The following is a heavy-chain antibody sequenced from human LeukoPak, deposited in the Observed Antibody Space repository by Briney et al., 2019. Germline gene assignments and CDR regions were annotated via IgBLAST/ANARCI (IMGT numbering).Heavy chain of an antibody. CDR3: AREGSSGYYPY. CDR1: GFIFSNYA. V-gene: IGHV3-30-3*01. D-gene: IGHD3-22*01. CDR2: VSYDGSAK. Sequence: PGGSLRLSCAASGFIFSNYAMHWVRQAPGKGLEWVAVVSYDGSAKLYADSVTGRFTISRDNSKNTLYLQMNSLRAEDTAVYYCAREGSSGYYPYWGQGILVTVSS. J-gene: IGHJ4*02.